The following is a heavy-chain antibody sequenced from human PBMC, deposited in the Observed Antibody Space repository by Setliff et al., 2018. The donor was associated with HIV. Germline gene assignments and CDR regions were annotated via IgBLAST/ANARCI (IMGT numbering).Heavy chain of an antibody. CDR1: GFTFSSHW. CDR2: IMQDGSEK. D-gene: IGHD3-3*01. J-gene: IGHJ4*02. CDR3: VRWRGAQSEFDY. Sequence: GGSLRLSCAASGFTFSSHWMAWVRQAPGKGLEWVANIMQDGSEKFYVDSVMGRFTISRDNAENSLYLQMNSLRVAETAVYYCVRWRGAQSEFDYWGQGTLVTVSS. V-gene: IGHV3-7*03.